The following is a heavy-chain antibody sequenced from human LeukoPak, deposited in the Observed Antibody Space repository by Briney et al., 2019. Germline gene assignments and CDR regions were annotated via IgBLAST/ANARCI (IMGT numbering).Heavy chain of an antibody. D-gene: IGHD4-11*01. Sequence: PGGSLRLSCAASGFTFKYAWMNWVRQGPGKGLEWVGRLKSKTDGETADYGAPVKGRFTISRDDSESTLFLQMNSLQTEDTAMYYCTTGSKRTLTTYWGQGTLVIVSS. J-gene: IGHJ4*02. CDR2: LKSKTDGETA. CDR1: GFTFKYAW. V-gene: IGHV3-15*01. CDR3: TTGSKRTLTTY.